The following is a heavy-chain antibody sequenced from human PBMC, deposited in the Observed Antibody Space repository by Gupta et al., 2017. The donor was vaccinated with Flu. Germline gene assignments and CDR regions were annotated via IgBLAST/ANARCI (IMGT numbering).Heavy chain of an antibody. Sequence: QVQLVESGGGLVKPGGSLRLSCAASGFTFSDYYMSWIRQAPGKGLEWVSYISSSSSYTNYADSVKGRFTISRDNAKNSLYLQMNSLRAEDTAVYYCARDGLWFGEEKGGMDVWGQGTTVTVSS. CDR2: ISSSSSYT. D-gene: IGHD3-10*01. CDR1: GFTFSDYY. CDR3: ARDGLWFGEEKGGMDV. J-gene: IGHJ6*02. V-gene: IGHV3-11*05.